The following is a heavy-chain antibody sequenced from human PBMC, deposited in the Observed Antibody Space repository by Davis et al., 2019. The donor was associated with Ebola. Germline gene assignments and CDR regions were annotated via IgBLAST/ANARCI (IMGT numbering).Heavy chain of an antibody. CDR1: GFTFSNAW. J-gene: IGHJ6*02. Sequence: GGSLRLSCAASGFTFSNAWMSWVRQAPGKGLEWVGRIKSKTDGGTTDYAAPVKGRFTISRDDSKNTLYLQMNSLKTEDTAVYYCTTAGLVLRYYYYYGMDVWGQGTTVTVSS. CDR3: TTAGLVLRYYYYYGMDV. D-gene: IGHD3/OR15-3a*01. V-gene: IGHV3-15*01. CDR2: IKSKTDGGTT.